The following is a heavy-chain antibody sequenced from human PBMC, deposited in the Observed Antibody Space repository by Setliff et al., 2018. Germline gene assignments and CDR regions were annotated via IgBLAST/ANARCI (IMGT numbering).Heavy chain of an antibody. CDR1: GYTFTDYY. D-gene: IGHD3-3*01. Sequence: ASVKVSCKPSGYTFTDYYIHWVRQAPGQGLEWMGWINTNTGNPTYAQGFTGRFVFSLDTSVSTAYLQISSLKAEDTAVYYCARGDFWVVGGAFDIWGQGTMVTVSS. CDR3: ARGDFWVVGGAFDI. J-gene: IGHJ3*02. V-gene: IGHV7-4-1*02. CDR2: INTNTGNP.